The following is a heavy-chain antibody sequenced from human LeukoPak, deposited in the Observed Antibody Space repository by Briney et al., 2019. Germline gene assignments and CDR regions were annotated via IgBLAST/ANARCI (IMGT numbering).Heavy chain of an antibody. V-gene: IGHV3-9*01. J-gene: IGHJ4*02. D-gene: IGHD6-19*01. CDR3: AKGLRIAVAVVDY. CDR1: GFTFDDYA. Sequence: GRSLRLSCAASGFTFDDYAMHWVRQAPGKGLEWVSGISWNSGSIGYADSVKGRFTISRDSAKNSLYLQMNSLRAEDTALYYCAKGLRIAVAVVDYWGQGTLVTVSS. CDR2: ISWNSGSI.